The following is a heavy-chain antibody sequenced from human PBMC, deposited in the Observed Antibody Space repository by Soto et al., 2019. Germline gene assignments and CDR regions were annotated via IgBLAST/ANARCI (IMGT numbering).Heavy chain of an antibody. V-gene: IGHV4-59*01. J-gene: IGHJ6*02. CDR3: AGEARGVISGMDV. Sequence: PSETLSLTCTVSGGSISDDYWSWIRQPPGKGLEWIGHISHSGSTNYNPSLKSRVTISVDTSKRQFSLKLSSVTAAHTAVYYCAGEARGVISGMDVWGQGTTVNVSS. CDR1: GGSISDDY. CDR2: ISHSGST. D-gene: IGHD3-10*01.